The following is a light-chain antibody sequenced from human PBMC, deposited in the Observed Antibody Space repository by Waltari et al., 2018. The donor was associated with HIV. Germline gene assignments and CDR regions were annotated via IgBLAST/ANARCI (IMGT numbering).Light chain of an antibody. V-gene: IGLV1-40*01. Sequence: QSVLTQPPSVSGAPGQRVTISCTGSSSNIGAGFDVHWYQQLPGTAPQLLIYDNTNRPSGVPDRFSGSRSGSSASLAITGLQAEDEADYYCQSFDSSLSGYVFGTGTKVTVL. CDR3: QSFDSSLSGYV. J-gene: IGLJ1*01. CDR1: SSNIGAGFD. CDR2: DNT.